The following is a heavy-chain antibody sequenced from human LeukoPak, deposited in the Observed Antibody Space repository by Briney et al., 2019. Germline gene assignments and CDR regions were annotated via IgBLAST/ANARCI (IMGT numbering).Heavy chain of an antibody. Sequence: GASVKVSCKASGYTFTGYYMHWVRQAPGQGLEWMGWINPNSGGTNYAQKFQGWVTMTRDTSISTAYMELSRLRSDDTAVYYCARVWAGGDLHGAFDIWGQGTMVTVSS. D-gene: IGHD2-21*02. CDR1: GYTFTGYY. CDR3: ARVWAGGDLHGAFDI. CDR2: INPNSGGT. V-gene: IGHV1-2*04. J-gene: IGHJ3*02.